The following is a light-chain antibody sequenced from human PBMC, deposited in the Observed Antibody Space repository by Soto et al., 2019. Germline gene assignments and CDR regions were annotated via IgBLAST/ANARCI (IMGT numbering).Light chain of an antibody. V-gene: IGKV3-15*01. CDR1: QSITNN. Sequence: EIVMTQSPGTLSVSPGERATLSCRASQSITNNLAWYQQKVGQAPRLLVYGASTRATGIPARFRGSGSGTEFTLTISSLESEDFAVYYCQQYNHLSPKMAFGQGTKVEIK. J-gene: IGKJ1*01. CDR2: GAS. CDR3: QQYNHLSPKMA.